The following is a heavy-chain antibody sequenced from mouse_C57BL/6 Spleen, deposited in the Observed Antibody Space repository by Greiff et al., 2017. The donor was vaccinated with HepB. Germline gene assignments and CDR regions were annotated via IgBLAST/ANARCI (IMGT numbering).Heavy chain of an antibody. V-gene: IGHV1-47*01. CDR1: GYTFTTYP. J-gene: IGHJ1*03. Sequence: QVQLQQSGAELVKPGASVKMSCKASGYTFTTYPIAWMKQNPGKSLEWIGNFHPYNDDTKYNEKFKGKATLTVEKSSSTAYLELSRLTSDDSAVYYGARENYSGSRYWYFDVWGTGTTVTVSS. D-gene: IGHD1-1*01. CDR2: FHPYNDDT. CDR3: ARENYSGSRYWYFDV.